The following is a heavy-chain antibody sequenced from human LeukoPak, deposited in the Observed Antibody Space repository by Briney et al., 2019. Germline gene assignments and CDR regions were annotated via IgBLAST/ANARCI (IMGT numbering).Heavy chain of an antibody. CDR3: ARDGGLAPYSSSTPFDY. Sequence: PGGSLRLSCAASGFTVSTNYMSWVRQAPGKGLEWVSVIYSSGSTYYADSVKGRFTIFRDNSKNTLYLQMNSLRAEDTAVYYCARDGGLAPYSSSTPFDYWGQGTLVTVSP. V-gene: IGHV3-66*03. D-gene: IGHD6-6*01. J-gene: IGHJ4*02. CDR2: IYSSGST. CDR1: GFTVSTNY.